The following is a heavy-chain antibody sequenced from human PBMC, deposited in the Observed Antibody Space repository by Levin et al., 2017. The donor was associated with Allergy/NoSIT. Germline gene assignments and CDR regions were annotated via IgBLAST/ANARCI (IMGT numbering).Heavy chain of an antibody. J-gene: IGHJ4*02. CDR2: ISYDGSNK. CDR1: GFTFSSYA. Sequence: GGSLRLSCAASGFTFSSYAMHWVRQAPGKGLEWVAVISYDGSNKYYADSVKGRFTISRDNSKNTLYLQMNSLRAEDTAVYYCARDSGEQLMGFDYWGQGTLVTVSS. D-gene: IGHD6-6*01. CDR3: ARDSGEQLMGFDY. V-gene: IGHV3-30-3*01.